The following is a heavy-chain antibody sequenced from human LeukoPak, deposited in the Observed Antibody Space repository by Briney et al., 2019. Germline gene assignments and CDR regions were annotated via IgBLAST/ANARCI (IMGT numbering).Heavy chain of an antibody. V-gene: IGHV4-34*01. CDR2: INHSGST. CDR1: GGSFSGYY. CDR3: ARGWLPLFGHAGYFDY. Sequence: PSETLSLTCAVYGGSFSGYYWSWIRQPPGKGLEWIGEINHSGSTNYNPSLKSRVTISVDTSKNQFSLKLSSVTAADTAVYYCARGWLPLFGHAGYFDYWGQGTLVTVSS. D-gene: IGHD5-12*01. J-gene: IGHJ4*02.